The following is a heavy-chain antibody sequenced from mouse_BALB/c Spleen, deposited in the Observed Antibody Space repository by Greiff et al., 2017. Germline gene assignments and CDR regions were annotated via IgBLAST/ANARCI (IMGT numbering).Heavy chain of an antibody. CDR2: ISYSGST. Sequence: EVKLVESGPGLVKPSQSLSLTCTVTGYSITSDYAWNWIRQFPGNILEWMGYISYSGSTSYNPSLKSRISITRDTSKNQFFLQLNSVTTEDTATYYCARSDYGSSLFAYWGQGTLVTVS. CDR3: ARSDYGSSLFAY. J-gene: IGHJ3*01. CDR1: GYSITSDYA. D-gene: IGHD1-1*01. V-gene: IGHV3-2*02.